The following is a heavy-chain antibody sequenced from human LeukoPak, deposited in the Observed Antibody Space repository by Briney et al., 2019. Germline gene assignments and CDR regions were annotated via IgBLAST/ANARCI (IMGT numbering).Heavy chain of an antibody. CDR3: ARLQRITMAGPDYWYFDL. CDR2: IYYSGST. V-gene: IGHV4-59*01. CDR1: GDSISSYY. D-gene: IGHD3-10*01. J-gene: IGHJ2*01. Sequence: PSETLSLTCTVSGDSISSYYWSWIRQAPEKGLEWIAYIYYSGSTNYNPSLKSRVTISVDTSKTQFSLTMNSVTAADTAVYYCARLQRITMAGPDYWYFDLWGRGTLVTVSS.